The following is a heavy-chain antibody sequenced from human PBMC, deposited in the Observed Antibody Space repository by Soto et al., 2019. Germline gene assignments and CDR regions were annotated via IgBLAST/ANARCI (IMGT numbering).Heavy chain of an antibody. CDR3: ARDLGDCSSTSCFYNWFDP. CDR1: GGSISSYY. D-gene: IGHD2-2*01. CDR2: IYYSGST. J-gene: IGHJ5*02. Sequence: SETLSLTCTVSGGSISSYYWSWIRQPPGKGLEWIGYIYYSGSTNYNPSLKSRVTISVDTSKNQFSLKLSSVTAADTAVYYCARDLGDCSSTSCFYNWFDPWGQGTLVTVS. V-gene: IGHV4-59*01.